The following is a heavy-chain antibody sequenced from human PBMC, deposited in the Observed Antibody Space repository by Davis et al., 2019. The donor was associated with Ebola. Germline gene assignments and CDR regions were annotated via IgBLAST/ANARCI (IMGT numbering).Heavy chain of an antibody. J-gene: IGHJ6*02. CDR3: VRGWGRSGLDV. Sequence: PSETLSLTCAISGNSVSSNSAACNWIRQSPSRGLEWLGRTYYNSKWYTDYALSVKSRITINPDTSKNQLSLQLTSVTPEDTALYYCVRGWGRSGLDVWGQGTTVTVSS. D-gene: IGHD3-16*01. CDR1: GNSVSSNSAA. V-gene: IGHV6-1*01. CDR2: TYYNSKWYT.